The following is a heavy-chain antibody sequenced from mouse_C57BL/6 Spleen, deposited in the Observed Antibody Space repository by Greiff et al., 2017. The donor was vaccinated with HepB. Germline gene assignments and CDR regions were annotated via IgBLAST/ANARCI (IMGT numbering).Heavy chain of an antibody. CDR1: GFTFSDYY. Sequence: EVQLQESGGGLVQPGGSLKLSCAASGFTFSDYYMYWVRQTPEKRLEWVAYISNGGGSTYYPDTVKGRFTISRDNAKNTLYLQMSRLKSEDTAMYYCARGGYYGSRDYFDYWGQGTTLTVSS. CDR2: ISNGGGST. CDR3: ARGGYYGSRDYFDY. V-gene: IGHV5-12*01. D-gene: IGHD1-1*01. J-gene: IGHJ2*01.